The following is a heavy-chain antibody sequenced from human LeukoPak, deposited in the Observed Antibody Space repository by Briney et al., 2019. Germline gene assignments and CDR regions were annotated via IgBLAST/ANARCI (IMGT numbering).Heavy chain of an antibody. D-gene: IGHD2-15*01. V-gene: IGHV3-7*01. Sequence: GGSLRLSCAASGFTFSSYWMSWVRQAPGKGLEWVANLKQDGSEKYYVDSVKGRFTISRDNAKSSLYLQMNSLRAEDTAVYYCARVAGYCSGGSCYSFLDYWGQGTLVTVSS. CDR3: ARVAGYCSGGSCYSFLDY. CDR2: LKQDGSEK. J-gene: IGHJ4*02. CDR1: GFTFSSYW.